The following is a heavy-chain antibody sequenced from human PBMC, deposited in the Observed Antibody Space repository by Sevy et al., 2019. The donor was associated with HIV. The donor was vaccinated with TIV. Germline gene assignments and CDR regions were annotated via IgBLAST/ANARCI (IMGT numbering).Heavy chain of an antibody. CDR1: GYTFTSYI. V-gene: IGHV1-18*01. CDR3: ARGYCTGGSCSPGGF. Sequence: ASVKVSCKTSGYTFTSYIISWVRQAPGQGLEWMVWISPLNGDTKYVQKFQGRVTMSIDTSTSTAYMDLRSLRSDDTAVYYCARGYCTGGSCSPGGFWGQGTLVTVSS. D-gene: IGHD2-15*01. CDR2: ISPLNGDT. J-gene: IGHJ4*02.